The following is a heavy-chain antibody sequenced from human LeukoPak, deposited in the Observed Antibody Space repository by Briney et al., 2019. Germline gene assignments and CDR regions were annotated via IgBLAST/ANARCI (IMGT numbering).Heavy chain of an antibody. CDR3: ARADDYGRWFDP. J-gene: IGHJ5*02. D-gene: IGHD4-17*01. V-gene: IGHV4-31*03. CDR2: IYYSGST. Sequence: PSQTLSLISTVSGGSISSGGYYWSWIRQHPGKGLEWIGYIYYSGSTYYNPSLKSRVTISVDTSKNQFSLKLSSVTAADTAVYYCARADDYGRWFDPWGQGTLVTVSS. CDR1: GGSISSGGYY.